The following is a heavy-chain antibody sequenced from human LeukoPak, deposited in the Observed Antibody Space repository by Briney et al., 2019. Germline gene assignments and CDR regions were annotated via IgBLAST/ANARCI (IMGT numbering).Heavy chain of an antibody. V-gene: IGHV4-34*01. D-gene: IGHD6-19*01. CDR1: GGSFSGYY. Sequence: SETLSLTCAVYGGSFSGYYWSWIRQPPGKGLEWIGEINHSGSTNYNPSLKSRVTISVDTSKNQFSLKLTSVTAAYTAVYYCARAGSGYRDWGQGTLVTVSS. CDR2: INHSGST. J-gene: IGHJ4*02. CDR3: ARAGSGYRD.